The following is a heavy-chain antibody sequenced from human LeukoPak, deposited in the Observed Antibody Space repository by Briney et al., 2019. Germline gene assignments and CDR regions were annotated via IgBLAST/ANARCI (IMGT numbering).Heavy chain of an antibody. J-gene: IGHJ4*02. V-gene: IGHV3-30*02. CDR2: IWFDGTHK. CDR3: AKGPIGELPDY. D-gene: IGHD4-23*01. Sequence: PGGSLRLSCAASGFTFSSYGMHWVRQAPGKGLEWVAFIWFDGTHKYYADSVKGRFIISRDNSRSTLFLQMDSLRTDDTAVYYCAKGPIGELPDYWGQGTLVSVSS. CDR1: GFTFSSYG.